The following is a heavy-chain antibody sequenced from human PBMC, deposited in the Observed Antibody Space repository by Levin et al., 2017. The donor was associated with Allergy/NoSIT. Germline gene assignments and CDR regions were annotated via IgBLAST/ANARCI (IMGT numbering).Heavy chain of an antibody. V-gene: IGHV3-30*18. CDR2: ISYDGSNK. D-gene: IGHD3-10*01. CDR1: GFTFSSYG. CDR3: AKLWFGEFDFDY. Sequence: GGSLRLSCAASGFTFSSYGMHWVRQAPGKGLEWVAVISYDGSNKYYADSVKGRFTISRDNSKNTLYLQMNSLRAEDTAVYYCAKLWFGEFDFDYWGQGTLVTVSS. J-gene: IGHJ4*02.